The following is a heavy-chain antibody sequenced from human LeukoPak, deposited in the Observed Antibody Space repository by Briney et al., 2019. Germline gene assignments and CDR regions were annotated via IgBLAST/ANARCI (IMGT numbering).Heavy chain of an antibody. J-gene: IGHJ4*02. Sequence: GGSLKLSCVASGFIFSTYGLHWVRQSPGRGLEWVAVIWYDGSQRYYADSVKGRFTISRDDSQNTIYLQMDSLRAEDTAVYYCATSSPRNYFDHWGQGTLVTVSS. CDR3: ATSSPRNYFDH. D-gene: IGHD1-14*01. CDR2: IWYDGSQR. V-gene: IGHV3-33*01. CDR1: GFIFSTYG.